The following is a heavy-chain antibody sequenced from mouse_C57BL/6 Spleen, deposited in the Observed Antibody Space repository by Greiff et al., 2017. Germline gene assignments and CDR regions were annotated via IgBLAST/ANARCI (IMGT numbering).Heavy chain of an antibody. J-gene: IGHJ2*01. CDR3: ARRSNYGRYFDY. CDR1: GYSFTGYY. V-gene: IGHV1-42*01. CDR2: INPSTGGT. D-gene: IGHD2-5*01. Sequence: VQLQQSGPELVKPGASVKISCKASGYSFTGYYMNWVKQSPEKSLEWIGEINPSTGGTTYNQKFKAKATLTVDKSSSTAYMQLKSLTSEDSAVYYCARRSNYGRYFDYWGQGTTLTVSS.